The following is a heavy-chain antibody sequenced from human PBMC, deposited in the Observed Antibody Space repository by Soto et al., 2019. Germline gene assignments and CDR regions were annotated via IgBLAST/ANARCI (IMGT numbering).Heavy chain of an antibody. J-gene: IGHJ6*02. CDR3: ARVGYCSSTSCYENYYYGMDV. CDR2: IIPIFGTA. Sequence: QVQLVQSGAEVKKPGSSVKVSCKASGGTFSSYAISWVRQAPGQGLEWMGGIIPIFGTANYAQKFQRRVTITADESTSTAYMELSSLRSEDTAVYYCARVGYCSSTSCYENYYYGMDVWGQGTTVTVSS. D-gene: IGHD2-2*01. V-gene: IGHV1-69*01. CDR1: GGTFSSYA.